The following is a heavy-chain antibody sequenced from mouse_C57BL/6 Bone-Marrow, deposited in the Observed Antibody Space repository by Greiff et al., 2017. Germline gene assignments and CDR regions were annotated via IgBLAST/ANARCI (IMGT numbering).Heavy chain of an antibody. D-gene: IGHD1-1*01. Sequence: QVQLQQSGPELVKPGASVKISCKASGYAFSSSWMNWVKQRPGKGLEWIGRIYPGDGDTNYNGKFKGKATLTADKSSSTAYMQLSSLTSEDSAVYFCARSDYYGSSRWYFDVWGTVTTVTVSS. CDR1: GYAFSSSW. CDR3: ARSDYYGSSRWYFDV. J-gene: IGHJ1*03. V-gene: IGHV1-82*01. CDR2: IYPGDGDT.